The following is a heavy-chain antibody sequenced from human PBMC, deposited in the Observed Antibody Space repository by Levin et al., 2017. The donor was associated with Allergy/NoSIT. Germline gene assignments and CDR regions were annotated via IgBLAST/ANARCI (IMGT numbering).Heavy chain of an antibody. D-gene: IGHD5-18*01. Sequence: GESLKISCKASGYTFTSYDINWVRQATGQGLEWMGWMNPNNGNTGYAQKFQGRVTMTRNTSISTAYMELSSLRSEDTAVYYCARGGYSYGYVWGYWGQGTLVTVSS. J-gene: IGHJ4*02. CDR3: ARGGYSYGYVWGY. V-gene: IGHV1-8*01. CDR1: GYTFTSYD. CDR2: MNPNNGNT.